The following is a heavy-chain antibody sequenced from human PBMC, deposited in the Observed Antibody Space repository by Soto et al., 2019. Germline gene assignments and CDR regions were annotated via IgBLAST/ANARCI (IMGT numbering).Heavy chain of an antibody. D-gene: IGHD3-10*01. J-gene: IGHJ6*02. CDR2: LNYGGNS. CDR3: ARKGFGAKQGLVDV. CDR1: GGSISDYY. V-gene: IGHV4-59*08. Sequence: QVQLQESGPGLVKPSETLSLTCTVSGGSISDYYCSWFRQSPGKGLEWFGVLNYGGNSDFNPSLESRVTMSVEKTKNQFYLRLSSVTAADTARYYCARKGFGAKQGLVDVWGQGTTVIVSS.